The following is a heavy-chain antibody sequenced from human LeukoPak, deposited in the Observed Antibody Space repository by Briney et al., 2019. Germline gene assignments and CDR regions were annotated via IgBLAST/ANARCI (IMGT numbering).Heavy chain of an antibody. D-gene: IGHD3-3*01. CDR1: GFTFSSYA. V-gene: IGHV3-7*03. CDR3: ARDTIFGVVISEENYYGMDV. J-gene: IGHJ6*02. CDR2: IKQDGSEK. Sequence: GGSLRLSCAASGFTFSSYAMSWVRQAPGKGLEWVANIKQDGSEKYYVDSVKGRFTIFRDNAKNSLYLQMNSLRAEDTAVYYCARDTIFGVVISEENYYGMDVWGQGTTVTVSS.